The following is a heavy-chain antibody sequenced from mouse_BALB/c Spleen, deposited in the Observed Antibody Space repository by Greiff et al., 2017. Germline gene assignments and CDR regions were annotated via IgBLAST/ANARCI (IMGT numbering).Heavy chain of an antibody. V-gene: IGHV5-9-3*01. J-gene: IGHJ4*01. Sequence: EVQRVESGGGLVKPGGSLKLSCAASGFTFSSYAMSWVRQTPEKRLEWVATISSGGSYTYYPDSVKGRFTISRDNAKNTLYLQMSSLRSEDTAMYYCARHEYYYAMDYWGQGTSVTVSS. CDR2: ISSGGSYT. CDR3: ARHEYYYAMDY. CDR1: GFTFSSYA.